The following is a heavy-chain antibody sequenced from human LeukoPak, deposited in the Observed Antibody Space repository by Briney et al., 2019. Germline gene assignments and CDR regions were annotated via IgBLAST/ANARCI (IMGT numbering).Heavy chain of an antibody. CDR2: IYHSGST. V-gene: IGHV4-38-2*01. CDR3: AKSEQQLGPRRWFDP. J-gene: IGHJ5*02. CDR1: GYYISSGYY. Sequence: SETLSLTCAVSGYYISSGYYWGWIRQPPGKGLEWIGSIYHSGSTYYNPSLKSRVTISVDTSKNQFSLKLSSVTAADTAVYYCAKSEQQLGPRRWFDPWGQGTLVTVSS. D-gene: IGHD6-13*01.